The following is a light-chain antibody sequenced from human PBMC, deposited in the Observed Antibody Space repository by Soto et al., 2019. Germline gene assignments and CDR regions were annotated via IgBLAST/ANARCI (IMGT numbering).Light chain of an antibody. CDR2: DAS. CDR3: QQYSPPIT. V-gene: IGKV3-11*01. Sequence: EIVLTQSPATLSLSPGERATLSCRASQSVITSLAWYQQKPGQAPRLLVYDASNRATGIPTRFSGSGSGTDFTFTISRLEPEDFAVYYCQQYSPPITFGQGTRLEIK. CDR1: QSVITS. J-gene: IGKJ5*01.